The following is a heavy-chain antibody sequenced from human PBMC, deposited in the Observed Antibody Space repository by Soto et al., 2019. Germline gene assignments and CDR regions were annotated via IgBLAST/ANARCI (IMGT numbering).Heavy chain of an antibody. CDR2: IYHSGST. CDR1: GGSISSSNC. CDR3: ARDPVCSSTSCSTNWFDP. V-gene: IGHV4-4*02. Sequence: PSETLSLTCAVSGGSISSSNCWSWVRQPPGKGLEWIGEIYHSGSTNYNPSLKSRVTISVDKSKNQFSLKLSSVTAADTAVYYCARDPVCSSTSCSTNWFDPWGQGTLVTVSS. D-gene: IGHD2-2*01. J-gene: IGHJ5*02.